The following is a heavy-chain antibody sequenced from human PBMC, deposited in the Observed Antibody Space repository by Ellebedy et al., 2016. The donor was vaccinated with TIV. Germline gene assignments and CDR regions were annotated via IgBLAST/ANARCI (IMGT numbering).Heavy chain of an antibody. D-gene: IGHD2-8*02. J-gene: IGHJ3*01. CDR2: ISVDDKT. Sequence: GGSLRLSCAVSGFIVNGNYMTWVRQAPGKGLEWVSLISVDDKTFHADSVKGRFTISRDNSKNTLYLQMNNLRVEDSAVYYCVRAYTERLVNTPTGAYDVWGQGTWVTVSS. V-gene: IGHV3-53*01. CDR1: GFIVNGNY. CDR3: VRAYTERLVNTPTGAYDV.